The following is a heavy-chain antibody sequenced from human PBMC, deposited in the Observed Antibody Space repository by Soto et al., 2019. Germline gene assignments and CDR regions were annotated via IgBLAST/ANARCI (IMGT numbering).Heavy chain of an antibody. Sequence: EVQRLESGGGLVQPGGSLRLSCAASGFTFNNYATSWVRQAPGKGLEWVSAISGGGDTTSYADSVKGRFTVSRDGSKNTLYLQMNSRRAEDTAVYYCAKGRGGSGSLTPRVDFWGQGTLVTVSS. D-gene: IGHD3-10*01. CDR1: GFTFNNYA. J-gene: IGHJ4*02. CDR2: ISGGGDTT. CDR3: AKGRGGSGSLTPRVDF. V-gene: IGHV3-23*01.